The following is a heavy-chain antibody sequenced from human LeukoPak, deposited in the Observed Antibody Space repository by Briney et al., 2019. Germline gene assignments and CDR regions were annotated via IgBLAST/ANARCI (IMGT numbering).Heavy chain of an antibody. J-gene: IGHJ4*02. CDR1: GFTFSSYG. D-gene: IGHD2-2*01. Sequence: PGGSLRLSCAASGFTFSSYGMHWVRQAPGKGLEWVAFIRYDGSNKYYADSVEGRFTISRDNSKNTLYLQMNSLRAEDTAVYYCANLPAAINNDYWGQGTLVTVSS. CDR2: IRYDGSNK. V-gene: IGHV3-30*02. CDR3: ANLPAAINNDY.